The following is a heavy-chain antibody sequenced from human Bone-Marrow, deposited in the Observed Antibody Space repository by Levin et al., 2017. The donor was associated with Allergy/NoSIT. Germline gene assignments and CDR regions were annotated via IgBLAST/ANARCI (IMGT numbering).Heavy chain of an antibody. J-gene: IGHJ4*02. CDR1: GFTFSSYS. D-gene: IGHD4-23*01. V-gene: IGHV3-21*01. CDR2: ISSSSSYI. Sequence: GESLKISCAASGFTFSSYSMNWVRQAPGKGLEWVSSISSSSSYIYYADSVKGRFTISRDNAKNSLYLQMNSLRAEDTAVYYCARDEQNAPVVDYWGQGTLVTVSS. CDR3: ARDEQNAPVVDY.